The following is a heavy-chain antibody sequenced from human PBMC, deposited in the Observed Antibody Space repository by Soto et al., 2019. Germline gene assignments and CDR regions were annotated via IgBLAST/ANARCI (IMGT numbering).Heavy chain of an antibody. V-gene: IGHV3-33*06. J-gene: IGHJ4*02. CDR3: VKGPSGYTDRFYF. D-gene: IGHD6-25*01. Sequence: GGSLRLSCAASGFTLSSYSMNWFCQAPGKGLEWVAVIWYDGSNKYYADSVKGRFTISRDNSKNTLYLQMNSLRAEDTAVYYWVKGPSGYTDRFYFWARGT. CDR1: GFTLSSYS. CDR2: IWYDGSNK.